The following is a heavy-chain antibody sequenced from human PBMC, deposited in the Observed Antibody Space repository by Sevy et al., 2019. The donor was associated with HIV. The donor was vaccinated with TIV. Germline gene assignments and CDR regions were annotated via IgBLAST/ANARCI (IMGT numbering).Heavy chain of an antibody. V-gene: IGHV3-48*02. CDR3: ARDPGFWYFDL. Sequence: GESLKISCAASGFYFSGYSMNWVRQAPGKGLEWVSYISTSSSSIHYADSMKGRFTVSRDNAKNSLYLQMNNLSDEDTAIYYCARDPGFWYFDLWGRGTLVTVSS. CDR2: ISTSSSSI. J-gene: IGHJ2*01. D-gene: IGHD7-27*01. CDR1: GFYFSGYS.